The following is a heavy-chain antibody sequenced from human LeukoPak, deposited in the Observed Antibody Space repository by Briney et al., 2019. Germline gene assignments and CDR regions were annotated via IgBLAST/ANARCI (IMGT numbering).Heavy chain of an antibody. D-gene: IGHD6-25*01. CDR2: IYTSGST. V-gene: IGHV4-61*02. CDR3: ARIRLSVGYYMDV. J-gene: IGHJ6*03. CDR1: GGSISSGSYC. Sequence: SETLSLTCTVSGGSISSGSYCWSWIRQPAGKGLEWIGRIYTSGSTNYNPSLKSRVTISVDTSKNQFSLKLSSVTAADTAVYYCARIRLSVGYYMDVWGKGTTVTVSS.